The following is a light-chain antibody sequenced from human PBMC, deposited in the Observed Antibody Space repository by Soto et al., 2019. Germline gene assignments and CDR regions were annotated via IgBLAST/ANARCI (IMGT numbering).Light chain of an antibody. J-gene: IGLJ1*01. V-gene: IGLV2-14*03. CDR3: TSFTSDNLYV. CDR2: HVS. Sequence: QSALTQPASVSGSPGQSITISCTGTSSDFGGYNYVSWYQQYPGKVPKLLIYHVSNRPSGVSNRFSGSKSGNTAPLTISGLQAEDEADYFCTSFTSDNLYVFGTGTKVTVL. CDR1: SSDFGGYNY.